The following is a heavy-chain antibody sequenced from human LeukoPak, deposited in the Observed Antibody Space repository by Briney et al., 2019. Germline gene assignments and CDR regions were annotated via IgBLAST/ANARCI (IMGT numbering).Heavy chain of an antibody. CDR1: GGSISSSSYY. D-gene: IGHD1-26*01. V-gene: IGHV4-39*07. CDR2: IYYSGST. CDR3: ARRPRWAPPYYMDV. Sequence: PSETLSLTCTVSGGSISSSSYYWGWIRQPPGKGLEWIGSIYYSGSTNYNPSLKSRVTISIDTSKNQFSLKLTSVTAADTAVYYCARRPRWAPPYYMDVWGKGTTVTVSS. J-gene: IGHJ6*03.